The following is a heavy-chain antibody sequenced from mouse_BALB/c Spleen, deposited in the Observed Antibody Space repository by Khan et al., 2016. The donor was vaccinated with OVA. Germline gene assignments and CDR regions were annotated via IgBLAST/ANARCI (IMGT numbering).Heavy chain of an antibody. CDR1: GYIFTSYW. CDR2: IYPGTDNT. J-gene: IGHJ2*01. V-gene: IGHV1-76*01. D-gene: IGHD3-2*02. CDR3: AKEEALYYFDY. Sequence: QVQLKQSGAELVRPGTSVKLSCKTSGYIFTSYWIHWVKQRSGQGLEWIARIYPGTDNTYYSEKFKDKATLTADKSSSTAYLQLSSLKSEDSAVFFCAKEEALYYFDYWGQGTTLTVSS.